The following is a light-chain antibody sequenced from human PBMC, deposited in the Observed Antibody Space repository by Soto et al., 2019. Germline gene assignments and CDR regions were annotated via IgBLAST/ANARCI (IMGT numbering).Light chain of an antibody. CDR2: AAS. V-gene: IGKV1-27*01. CDR3: QNYNSAPLT. Sequence: DIQMTQSPSSLSASVEDTVTITCRASQGISNSLAWFQQKPGRVPQFLIYAASTLQPGVPPRFSGSGSGTDFTLTISSLQPEDVATYYCQNYNSAPLTFGPGTRVEIK. J-gene: IGKJ3*01. CDR1: QGISNS.